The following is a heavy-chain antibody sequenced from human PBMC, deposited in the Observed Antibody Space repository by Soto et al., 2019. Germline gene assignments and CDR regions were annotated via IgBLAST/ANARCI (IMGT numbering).Heavy chain of an antibody. CDR1: GFTFSNYT. Sequence: EVQLVESGGGLVKPGGSLTLSCAASGFTFSNYTMNWVRQAPGKGLEWVSSISRSSRNRYYADSVKGRFTISRDNAKNALYLHMNSLRAGDTAVYYWARDLKVAGTNSVYYYGMDVWGQGTTVTVSS. CDR2: ISRSSRNR. J-gene: IGHJ6*02. CDR3: ARDLKVAGTNSVYYYGMDV. V-gene: IGHV3-21*01. D-gene: IGHD6-19*01.